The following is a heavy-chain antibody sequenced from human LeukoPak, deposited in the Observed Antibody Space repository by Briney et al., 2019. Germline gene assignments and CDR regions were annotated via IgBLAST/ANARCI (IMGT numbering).Heavy chain of an antibody. Sequence: GGSLRLSCAASGFTFSSYEMNWVRQAPGKGLEWVAVIWYDGSNKYYADSVKGRFTISRDNSKNTLYLQMNSLRAEDTAVYYCAKAYSSSWDYYYYMDVWGKGTTVTVSS. V-gene: IGHV3-33*06. CDR1: GFTFSSYE. J-gene: IGHJ6*03. CDR3: AKAYSSSWDYYYYMDV. D-gene: IGHD6-13*01. CDR2: IWYDGSNK.